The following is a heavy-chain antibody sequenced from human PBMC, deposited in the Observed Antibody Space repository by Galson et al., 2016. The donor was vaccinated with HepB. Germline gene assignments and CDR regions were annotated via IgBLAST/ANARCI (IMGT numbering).Heavy chain of an antibody. CDR2: ISSRTSDI. V-gene: IGHV3-21*01. CDR1: GFTFRTYN. Sequence: SLRLSCAASGFTFRTYNMNWVRQAPGKGLEWVSSISSRTSDISSADSAKGRFTISRDNAKNSLYLQMNSLRAEDTAVYYCARGGKSDVYITAPDDLFLDPWGRGTLVTVSS. CDR3: ARGGKSDVYITAPDDLFLDP. D-gene: IGHD6-13*01. J-gene: IGHJ2*01.